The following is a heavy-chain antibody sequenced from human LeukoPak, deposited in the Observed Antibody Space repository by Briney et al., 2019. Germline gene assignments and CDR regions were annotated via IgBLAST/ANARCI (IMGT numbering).Heavy chain of an antibody. J-gene: IGHJ4*02. CDR1: GFTFSSYA. V-gene: IGHV3-30*01. D-gene: IGHD5-18*01. CDR2: ISYDGSNK. Sequence: GRSLKLSCAASGFTFSSYAMHWVRQALGKGLEWVAVISYDGSNKYYADSVKGRFTISRDNSKNTLYLQMNSLRAEDTAVYYCARSSPPKHLKRGYSYGYVDYWGQGTLVTVSS. CDR3: ARSSPPKHLKRGYSYGYVDY.